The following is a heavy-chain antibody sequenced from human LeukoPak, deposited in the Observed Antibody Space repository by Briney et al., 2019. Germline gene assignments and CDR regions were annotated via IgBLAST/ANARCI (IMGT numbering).Heavy chain of an antibody. CDR1: GDSISRYY. CDR2: IFYSGST. V-gene: IGHV4-59*01. CDR3: ARAGFALAPHRGTPFDY. J-gene: IGHJ4*02. D-gene: IGHD1-1*01. Sequence: SETLSLTCTVSGDSISRYYWGWIRQPPGKGLEWIGYIFYSGSTNYNPSLESRVTISVDTSKNQFSLKLSSVTAADTAVYYCARAGFALAPHRGTPFDYGGQGTLVTVSS.